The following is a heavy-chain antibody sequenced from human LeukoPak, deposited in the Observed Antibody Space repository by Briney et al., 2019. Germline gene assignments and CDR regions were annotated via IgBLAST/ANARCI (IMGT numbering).Heavy chain of an antibody. CDR2: IIPIFGTA. D-gene: IGHD4-23*01. CDR3: ARTAGPLGGGYMDV. J-gene: IGHJ6*03. V-gene: IGHV1-69*06. Sequence: SVKVSCKASGGTFSSYAISWVRQAPGQGLEWMGGIIPIFGTANYAQKFQGRVTITADKSTSTAYMELSSLRSEDTAVYYCARTAGPLGGGYMDVWGKGTTVTVSS. CDR1: GGTFSSYA.